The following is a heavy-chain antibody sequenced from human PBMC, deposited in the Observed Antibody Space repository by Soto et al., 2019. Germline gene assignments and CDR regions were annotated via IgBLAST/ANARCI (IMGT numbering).Heavy chain of an antibody. J-gene: IGHJ4*02. CDR2: IWSGRDIK. Sequence: QVQRVDSGGGVVQPGRSLRLSCAASGFSLSTSDMDWVRQAPGKGLEWVAGIWSGRDIKHYVDSVKGRFTIARDTSKKMLYLQMDSLRDEDTALYYCARPATFYDILTGWTARDLDHWGQGTLVTVSS. D-gene: IGHD3-9*01. CDR3: ARPATFYDILTGWTARDLDH. V-gene: IGHV3-33*01. CDR1: GFSLSTSD.